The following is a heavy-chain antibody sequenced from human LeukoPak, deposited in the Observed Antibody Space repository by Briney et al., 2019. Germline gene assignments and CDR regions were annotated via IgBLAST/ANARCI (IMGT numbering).Heavy chain of an antibody. Sequence: GGSLRLSCAASGFTFSSYAMHWVRQARGEGVEGVSVISYDGSNKYYADSVKGRFTISRDNSKNTLYLQMNSLRAEDTAVYYCARSIVVVPAAIWYYGMDVWGQGTTVTVSS. CDR1: GFTFSSYA. D-gene: IGHD2-2*01. CDR2: ISYDGSNK. V-gene: IGHV3-30-3*01. CDR3: ARSIVVVPAAIWYYGMDV. J-gene: IGHJ6*02.